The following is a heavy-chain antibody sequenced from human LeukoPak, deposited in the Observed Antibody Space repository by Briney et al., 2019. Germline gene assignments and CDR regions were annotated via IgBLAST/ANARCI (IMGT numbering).Heavy chain of an antibody. CDR3: ARGFENIVVVPAAFTFDY. V-gene: IGHV3-7*01. J-gene: IGHJ4*02. Sequence: GGSLRLSCAASGFTFSSYWMSWVRQAPGKGLEWVANIKQDGSEKYYVDSVKGRFTISRGNAKNSLYLQMNSLRAEDTAVYYCARGFENIVVVPAAFTFDYWGQGTLVTVSS. D-gene: IGHD2-2*01. CDR1: GFTFSSYW. CDR2: IKQDGSEK.